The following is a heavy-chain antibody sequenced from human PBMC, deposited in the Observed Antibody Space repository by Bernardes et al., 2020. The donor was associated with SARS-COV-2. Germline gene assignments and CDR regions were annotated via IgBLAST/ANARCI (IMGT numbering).Heavy chain of an antibody. D-gene: IGHD2-21*02. CDR1: GFNFKDFA. CDR2: VNRNSNYI. Sequence: GGSLRLSCAASGFNFKDFAMYWVRQLPGKGLERVSGVNRNSNYIAYADSAKGRFTNFRDNARKSLSLQMNRLTTEDTALYYCSKDTALLANFYYSAMDVWGQGTTVTVSS. J-gene: IGHJ6*02. V-gene: IGHV3-9*01. CDR3: SKDTALLANFYYSAMDV.